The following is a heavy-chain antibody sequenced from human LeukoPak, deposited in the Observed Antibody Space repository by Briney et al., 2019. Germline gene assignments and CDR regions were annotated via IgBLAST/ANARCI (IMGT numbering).Heavy chain of an antibody. CDR1: GGSIRNYY. CDR3: ARGGSSCYGCHDWFDP. CDR2: VDKRGST. Sequence: SETLSLTCSVSGGSIRNYYLSWIRQSPGKGLEWIGNVDKRGSTNYNPSFKSRVIVSSDTSRNEFSLKLNSVPAADTAIYYCARGGSSCYGCHDWFDPWGQGTRVTVSS. D-gene: IGHD2-2*01. V-gene: IGHV4-59*08. J-gene: IGHJ5*02.